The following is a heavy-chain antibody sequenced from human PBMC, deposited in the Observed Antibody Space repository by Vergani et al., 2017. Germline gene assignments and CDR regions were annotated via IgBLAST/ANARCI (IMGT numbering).Heavy chain of an antibody. J-gene: IGHJ5*02. CDR3: AKEKLGGNNYLNWFDP. V-gene: IGHV1-18*01. CDR2: ISASNGHT. D-gene: IGHD1-1*01. CDR1: GYTFTTYG. Sequence: QVQLVQSGAEVKKPGASVKVSCKASGYTFTTYGINWVRQAPGQGLEWMGWISASNGHTNYARKLQGRVTLTTDTSTSTAYMELGSLRSDDTAVYYCAKEKLGGNNYLNWFDPWGQGTLVTVSS.